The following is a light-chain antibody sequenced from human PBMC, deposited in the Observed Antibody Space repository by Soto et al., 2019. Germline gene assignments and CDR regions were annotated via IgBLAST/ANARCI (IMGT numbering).Light chain of an antibody. CDR3: QQYGRTSWT. CDR2: GAS. Sequence: EIVLTQSPGTLSLSPGEGATLSCRASQSVSTNFFAWYQQKPGQAPRLLIYGASTRATGIPDRFSGTGSGTDFDLTISRLESADCAVYYCQQYGRTSWTFGQGTKVEIK. CDR1: QSVSTNF. J-gene: IGKJ1*01. V-gene: IGKV3-20*01.